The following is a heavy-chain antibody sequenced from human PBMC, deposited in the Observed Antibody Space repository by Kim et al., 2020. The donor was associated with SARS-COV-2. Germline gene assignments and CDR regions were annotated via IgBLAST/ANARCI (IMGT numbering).Heavy chain of an antibody. D-gene: IGHD6-13*01. CDR3: ARGIAAAGTDLAPALTYYFDY. V-gene: IGHV4-34*01. J-gene: IGHJ4*02. CDR2: INHSGST. CDR1: GGSFSGYY. Sequence: SETLSLTCAVYGGSFSGYYWSWIRQPPGKGLEWIGEINHSGSTNYNPSLKSRVTISVDTSKNQFSLKLSSVTAADTAVYYCARGIAAAGTDLAPALTYYFDYWGQGTLVTVSS.